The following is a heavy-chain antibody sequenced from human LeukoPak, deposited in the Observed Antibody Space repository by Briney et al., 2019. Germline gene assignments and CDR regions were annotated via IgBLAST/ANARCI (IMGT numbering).Heavy chain of an antibody. CDR1: GFTFSNAW. D-gene: IGHD3-10*01. CDR2: IKSKTDGGTT. Sequence: GGSLRLSCAASGFTFSNAWMSWVRQASGKGLEWVGRIKSKTDGGTTDYAAPVKGRFTISRDDSKNTLYLQMNSLKTEDTAVYYCTTEYVLLWFGEFYWGQGTLVTVSS. CDR3: TTEYVLLWFGEFY. V-gene: IGHV3-15*01. J-gene: IGHJ4*02.